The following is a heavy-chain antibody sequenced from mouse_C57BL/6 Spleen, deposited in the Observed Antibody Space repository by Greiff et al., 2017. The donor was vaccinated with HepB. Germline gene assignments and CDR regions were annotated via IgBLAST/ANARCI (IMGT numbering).Heavy chain of an antibody. Sequence: VQLKQSGPELVKPGASVKMSCKASGYTFTDYNMHWVKQSHGKSLEWIGYINPNNGGTSYNQKFKGKATLTVNKTSSTAYMELRSLTSEDSAVYYCAREDYGSSYYYAMDYWGQGTSVTVSS. CDR1: GYTFTDYN. D-gene: IGHD1-1*01. J-gene: IGHJ4*01. CDR2: INPNNGGT. V-gene: IGHV1-22*01. CDR3: AREDYGSSYYYAMDY.